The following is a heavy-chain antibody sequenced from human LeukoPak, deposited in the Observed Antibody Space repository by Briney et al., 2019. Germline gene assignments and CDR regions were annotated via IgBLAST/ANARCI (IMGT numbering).Heavy chain of an antibody. D-gene: IGHD1-26*01. V-gene: IGHV5-51*01. CDR2: IYPGDSDA. CDR1: GYSFTSYW. J-gene: IGHJ6*03. Sequence: GESLKISCKGSGYSFTSYWIGWVRQMPGKGLEWMGIIYPGDSDARYSPSFQGQVTISADKSISTAYLQWSSLKASDTAMYYCARQTSGSYYRGSYYYYMDVWGKGTTVTISS. CDR3: ARQTSGSYYRGSYYYYMDV.